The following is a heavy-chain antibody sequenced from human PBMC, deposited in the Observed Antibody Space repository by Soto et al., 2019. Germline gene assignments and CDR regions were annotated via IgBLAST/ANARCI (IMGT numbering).Heavy chain of an antibody. CDR3: TREQWLGAYYYYYCMDV. V-gene: IGHV3-49*03. J-gene: IGHJ6*02. CDR1: GCTFGDYA. CDR2: IRSKAYGGTT. D-gene: IGHD6-19*01. Sequence: GGSLRLSCTASGCTFGDYAMSWFHQAPGKGLEWVGFIRSKAYGGTTEYAASVKGRFTISRDDSKSIAYLQMNSLKTEDTAVYYCTREQWLGAYYYYYCMDVWGQGTTVTVSS.